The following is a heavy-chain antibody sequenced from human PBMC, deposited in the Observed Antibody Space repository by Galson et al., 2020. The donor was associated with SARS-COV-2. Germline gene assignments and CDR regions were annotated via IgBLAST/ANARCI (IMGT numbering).Heavy chain of an antibody. CDR1: GFTFSSYA. CDR3: AKDPTYYYDSSGYYPDVRAVDYFDY. CDR2: ISGSGGST. V-gene: IGHV3-23*01. D-gene: IGHD3-22*01. J-gene: IGHJ4*02. Sequence: GGSLRLSCAASGFTFSSYAMSWVRQAPGKGLEWVSAISGSGGSTYYADSVKGRFTISRDNSKNTLYLQMNSLRAEDTAVYYCAKDPTYYYDSSGYYPDVRAVDYFDYWGQGTLVTVSS.